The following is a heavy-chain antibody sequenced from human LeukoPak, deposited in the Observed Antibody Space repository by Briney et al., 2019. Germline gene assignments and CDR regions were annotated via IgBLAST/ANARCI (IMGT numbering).Heavy chain of an antibody. CDR3: ARVGSTYYYDSSGYYFGFFDY. Sequence: ASVKVSCKASGYTFTGYYMHWVRQAPGQGLEWMGWINPNSGGTNYAQKLQGRVTMTTDTSTSTAYMELRSLRSDDTAVYYCARVGSTYYYDSSGYYFGFFDYWGQGTLVTVSS. V-gene: IGHV1-2*02. CDR1: GYTFTGYY. J-gene: IGHJ4*02. D-gene: IGHD3-22*01. CDR2: INPNSGGT.